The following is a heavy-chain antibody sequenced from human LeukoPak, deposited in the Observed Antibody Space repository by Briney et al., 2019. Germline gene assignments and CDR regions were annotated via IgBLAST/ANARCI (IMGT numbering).Heavy chain of an antibody. Sequence: GGSLRLSCEVSGFSVGGYALHWVRQAPGKGLEWVAVTSFDGSQKYYADSVKGRFAISRDTFKNTLFLQMDSLSGEDTGFYYCARSDRGDYNFDYWGQGTLVTVSS. CDR1: GFSVGGYA. CDR3: ARSDRGDYNFDY. J-gene: IGHJ4*02. V-gene: IGHV3-30*09. CDR2: TSFDGSQK. D-gene: IGHD4-17*01.